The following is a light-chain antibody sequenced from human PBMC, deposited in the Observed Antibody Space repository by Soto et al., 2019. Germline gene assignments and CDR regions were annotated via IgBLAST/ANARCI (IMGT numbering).Light chain of an antibody. CDR1: SSNIGRNT. CDR2: TNN. J-gene: IGLJ2*01. V-gene: IGLV1-44*01. Sequence: QSVLTQPPSASGTPGQRVTVSFSGSSSNIGRNTVNWYQQLPGTAPKLLIYTNNQRPSGVPDRFSGSKSGTSASLAISGRQSEDEDDYYCAAWDDSLNGLVFGRRTKLTVL. CDR3: AAWDDSLNGLV.